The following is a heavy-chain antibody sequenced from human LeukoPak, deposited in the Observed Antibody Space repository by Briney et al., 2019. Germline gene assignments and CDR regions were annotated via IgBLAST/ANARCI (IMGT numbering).Heavy chain of an antibody. CDR1: GYTFTSYD. D-gene: IGHD2-2*01. CDR2: MNPNSGNT. J-gene: IGHJ6*02. Sequence: GSVKVSCKASGYTFTSYDINWVRQATGQGLEWMGWMNPNSGNTGYAQKFQGRVTMTRNTSISTAYMELSSLRSEDTAVYYCARVPAATGYYYYGMDVWGQGTTVTVSS. CDR3: ARVPAATGYYYYGMDV. V-gene: IGHV1-8*01.